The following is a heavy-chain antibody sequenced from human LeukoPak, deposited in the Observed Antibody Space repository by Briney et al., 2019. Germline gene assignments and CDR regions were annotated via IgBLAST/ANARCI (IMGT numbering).Heavy chain of an antibody. V-gene: IGHV1-69*04. CDR2: ITPILGIA. Sequence: SVKVSCKASGGTFSSYAISWVRQAPGQGLEWMGRITPILGIANYAQKFQGRVTITADKSTSTAYMELSSLRSEDTAVYYCARDRTRALGRQYNWFDPWGQGTLVTVSS. J-gene: IGHJ5*02. D-gene: IGHD1-14*01. CDR1: GGTFSSYA. CDR3: ARDRTRALGRQYNWFDP.